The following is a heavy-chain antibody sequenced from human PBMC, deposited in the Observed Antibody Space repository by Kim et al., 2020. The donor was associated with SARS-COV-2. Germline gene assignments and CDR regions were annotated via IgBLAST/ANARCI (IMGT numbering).Heavy chain of an antibody. CDR2: IYYSGST. CDR1: GGSISSYY. J-gene: IGHJ6*02. V-gene: IGHV4-59*01. Sequence: SETLSLTCTVSGGSISSYYWSWIRQPPGKGLEWIGYIYYSGSTNYNPSLKSRVTISVDTSKNQFSLKLSSVTAADTAVYYCARGTYYDFWSGYRGGMDVWGQGTMVTVSS. CDR3: ARGTYYDFWSGYRGGMDV. D-gene: IGHD3-3*01.